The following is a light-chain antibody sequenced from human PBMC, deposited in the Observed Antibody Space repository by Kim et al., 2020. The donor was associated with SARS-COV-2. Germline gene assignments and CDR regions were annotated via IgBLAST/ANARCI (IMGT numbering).Light chain of an antibody. CDR1: SLRIYS. J-gene: IGLJ3*02. CDR3: NCRDSSDYHWG. CDR2: AKN. Sequence: ALGQTVRITCQGDSLRIYSASWYQQKPGQAPVLVIYAKNIRTSGIPDRFSASSSGNTASLTITGAQAEDEADYYCNCRDSSDYHWGFGGGTQLTVL. V-gene: IGLV3-19*01.